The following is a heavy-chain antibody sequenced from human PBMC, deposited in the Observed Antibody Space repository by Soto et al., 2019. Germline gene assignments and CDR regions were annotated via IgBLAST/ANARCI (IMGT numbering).Heavy chain of an antibody. CDR2: IWSDGTTK. Sequence: QEQVVESGGGVVQPGRSLRLSCAASGFTLSSYAMHWVRQAPGKGLEWVAMIWSDGTTKYYADSVKGRFTISRDSSKKTWYLEMNSLRGDDTAVYYCVRDPLGSCWAFDYWGPGTLVTVSS. CDR1: GFTLSSYA. V-gene: IGHV3-33*01. D-gene: IGHD6-19*01. J-gene: IGHJ4*02. CDR3: VRDPLGSCWAFDY.